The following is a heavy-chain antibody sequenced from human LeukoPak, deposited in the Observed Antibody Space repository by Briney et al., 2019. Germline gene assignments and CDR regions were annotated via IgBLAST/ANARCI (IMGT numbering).Heavy chain of an antibody. V-gene: IGHV4-34*01. CDR3: ARGLSIAAAGTGYNFDI. D-gene: IGHD6-13*01. J-gene: IGHJ3*02. Sequence: SETLSLTCAVYGASFTDYYWSWIRQPPGKGLEWIGDINHSGGTNYNPSLKSRVTISVDTSKNQFSLKLSPMTAADTAVYYCARGLSIAAAGTGYNFDIWGQGTMVTVSS. CDR1: GASFTDYY. CDR2: INHSGGT.